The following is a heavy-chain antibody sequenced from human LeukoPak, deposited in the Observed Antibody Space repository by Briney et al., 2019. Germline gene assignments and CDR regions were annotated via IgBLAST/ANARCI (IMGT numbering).Heavy chain of an antibody. J-gene: IGHJ6*03. V-gene: IGHV4-4*09. Sequence: SETLSLTCIVSGDSIRSYYWNWIRQPPGKGLEWSGYSDISGSTNYNPSLKSRVTISIHTSKNQFSLKLSSVTAADTAVYYCARRIDYYYYMDVWGKGTTVTVSS. CDR2: SDISGST. CDR3: ARRIDYYYYMDV. D-gene: IGHD2-21*01. CDR1: GDSIRSYY.